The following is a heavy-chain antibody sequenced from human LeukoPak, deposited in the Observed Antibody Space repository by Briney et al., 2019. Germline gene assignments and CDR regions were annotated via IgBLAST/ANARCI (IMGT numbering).Heavy chain of an antibody. Sequence: ASVKVSCKASGYTFTSYAMHWVRQAPGQRLEWMGWINAGNGNTKYSQKFQGRVTITRDTSASTAYMEPSSLRSEDTAVYYCARAPYCSSTSCYTRAYNWFDPWGQGTLVTVSS. CDR2: INAGNGNT. D-gene: IGHD2-2*02. J-gene: IGHJ5*02. V-gene: IGHV1-3*01. CDR1: GYTFTSYA. CDR3: ARAPYCSSTSCYTRAYNWFDP.